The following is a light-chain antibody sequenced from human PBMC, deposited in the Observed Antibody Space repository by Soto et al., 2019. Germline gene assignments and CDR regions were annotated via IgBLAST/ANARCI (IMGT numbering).Light chain of an antibody. CDR2: DDS. J-gene: IGLJ3*02. V-gene: IGLV3-21*02. CDR1: NIGTKS. Sequence: SYDLTQTSSLSVAPGQTATISCGGKNIGTKSVSWYQQRPGQAPVLAVYDDSNRPSGIPERFSGSNSGNTATLTISRVEAGDEADYYCQVWDTSSDHWVFGGGTKVTVL. CDR3: QVWDTSSDHWV.